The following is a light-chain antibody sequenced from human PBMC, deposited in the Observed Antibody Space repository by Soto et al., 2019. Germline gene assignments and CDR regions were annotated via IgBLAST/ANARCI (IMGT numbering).Light chain of an antibody. J-gene: IGLJ1*01. CDR3: SSYTNRITFEYV. Sequence: TEPASASGSPGQSIAISCTGTSSDVGGYNSVSWYQQHPGKGAKLRIYDVSSRPSGVSNRFSRSKSGNTASLTISGLETEDEADYYCSSYTNRITFEYVFGTGTKVTVL. CDR1: SSDVGGYNS. V-gene: IGLV2-14*01. CDR2: DVS.